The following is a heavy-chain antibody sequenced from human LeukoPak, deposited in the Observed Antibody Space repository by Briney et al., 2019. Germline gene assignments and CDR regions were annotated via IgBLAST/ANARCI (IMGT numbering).Heavy chain of an antibody. J-gene: IGHJ3*02. CDR3: ARNSHTGIVGMVTSSYAFDI. Sequence: PGRSLSLSCAASGFIFSSYAMHWVSPAPGRGPEWVAVISHHGRNKDYAGSVKGRFTVSRDNSKNTLYLQMNSLRAEDTAVYYCARNSHTGIVGMVTSSYAFDIWGQGKRVTVSS. CDR2: ISHHGRNK. CDR1: GFIFSSYA. V-gene: IGHV3-30*01. D-gene: IGHD3-3*01.